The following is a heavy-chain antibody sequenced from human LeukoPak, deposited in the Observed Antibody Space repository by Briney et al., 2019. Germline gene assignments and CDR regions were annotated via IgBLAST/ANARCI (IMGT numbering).Heavy chain of an antibody. CDR1: GFTFSSYW. CDR2: INSDGTIT. CDR3: ASGSSYASTWLDP. J-gene: IGHJ5*02. V-gene: IGHV3-74*01. D-gene: IGHD5-18*01. Sequence: SGGSLRLSCAASGFTFSSYWMHWVRQAPGKGLVWVSRINSDGTITNYADSVKGRLTISRDNAKNTLYLQMNSLRAEDTAVYYCASGSSYASTWLDPWGQGTLVTVSS.